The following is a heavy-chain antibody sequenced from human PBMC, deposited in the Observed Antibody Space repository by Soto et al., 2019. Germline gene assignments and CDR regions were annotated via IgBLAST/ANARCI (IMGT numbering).Heavy chain of an antibody. CDR3: ASHLVMAGTRGFDH. CDR2: TRNSGGA. J-gene: IGHJ4*02. V-gene: IGHV4-4*02. Sequence: QVQLQESGPGLVKPSGTLSITCAVSSGSVFSSNWWSWVRLPPGKGLEWIGETRNSGGANYNPSLKSRVTITVDRSRNHIFLELSSVTAADTAVYYCASHLVMAGTRGFDHWGLGTLVTVSS. D-gene: IGHD6-19*01. CDR1: SGSVFSSNW.